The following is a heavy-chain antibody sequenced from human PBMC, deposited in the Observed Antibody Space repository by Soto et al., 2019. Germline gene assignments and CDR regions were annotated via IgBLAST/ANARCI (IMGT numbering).Heavy chain of an antibody. V-gene: IGHV4-34*01. CDR1: GGSFSGYY. CDR3: ARVAYCGGDCYRTYYYYYGMDV. Sequence: SETLSLTCAVYGGSFSGYYWSWIRQPPGKGLEWIGEINHSGSTNYNPSLKSRVPISVDTSKNQFSLKLSSVTAADTAVYYCARVAYCGGDCYRTYYYYYGMDVWGQATTVTVSS. J-gene: IGHJ6*02. D-gene: IGHD2-21*02. CDR2: INHSGST.